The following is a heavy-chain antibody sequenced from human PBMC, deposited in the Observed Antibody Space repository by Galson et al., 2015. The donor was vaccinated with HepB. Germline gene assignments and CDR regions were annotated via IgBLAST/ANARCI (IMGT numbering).Heavy chain of an antibody. CDR1: GYSFTSYW. J-gene: IGHJ6*02. D-gene: IGHD4-17*01. Sequence: QSGAEVKKPGESLKISCQGSGYSFTSYWIDWVRQMPGKGLESMGIIYPSDSDTRYSPSFQGQVTISADKSVSIAYLQWSSVRAEDTAVYYCARDQGDDYVNYYYYHGMDVWGQGTTVTVSS. CDR3: ARDQGDDYVNYYYYHGMDV. V-gene: IGHV5-51*01. CDR2: IYPSDSDT.